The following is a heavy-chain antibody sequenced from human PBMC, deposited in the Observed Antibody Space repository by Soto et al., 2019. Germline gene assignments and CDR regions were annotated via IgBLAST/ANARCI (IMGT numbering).Heavy chain of an antibody. CDR1: GFTFSSYA. J-gene: IGHJ1*01. Sequence: QVQLVESGGGVVQPGRSLRLSCAASGFTFSSYAMHWVRQAPGKGLEWVAVISYDGSNKYYADSVKGRFTISRDNSKNTLYLQMNSLRAEDTAVYYCARDRRTTVTAEYFQHWGQGTLVTVSS. D-gene: IGHD4-4*01. CDR2: ISYDGSNK. V-gene: IGHV3-30-3*01. CDR3: ARDRRTTVTAEYFQH.